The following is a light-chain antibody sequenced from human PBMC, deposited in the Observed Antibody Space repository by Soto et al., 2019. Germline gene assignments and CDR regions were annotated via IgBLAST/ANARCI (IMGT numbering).Light chain of an antibody. CDR1: SSNIGAGYD. V-gene: IGLV1-40*01. Sequence: QSVLTQPPSVSGAPGQRVTISCTGSSSNIGAGYDVHWYQQLPGTAPKLLIDGNSNRPAVVPDLFCCSKSGTSASLAITGLNAEDEADYYGPSYDSIRPWVFGGGTKLTVL. J-gene: IGLJ3*02. CDR2: GNS. CDR3: PSYDSIRPWV.